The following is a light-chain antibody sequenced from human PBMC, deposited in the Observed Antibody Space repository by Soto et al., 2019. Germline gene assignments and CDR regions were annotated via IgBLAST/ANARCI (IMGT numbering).Light chain of an antibody. J-gene: IGLJ2*01. CDR3: SSYTSSSTLVV. CDR2: EVS. Sequence: QSALTQPPSASGSPGRSVTISCTGTSSDVGGYNYVSWYQQHPGKAPKLMIYEVSNRPSGVSNRFSGSKSGNTASLTISGLQAEDEADYYCSSYTSSSTLVVFGGGTKLTVL. V-gene: IGLV2-14*01. CDR1: SSDVGGYNY.